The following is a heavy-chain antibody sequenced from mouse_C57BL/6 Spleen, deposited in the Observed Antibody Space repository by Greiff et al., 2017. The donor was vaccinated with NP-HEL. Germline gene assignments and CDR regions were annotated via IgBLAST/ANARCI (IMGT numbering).Heavy chain of an antibody. CDR2: IYWDDDK. Sequence: QVTLKECGPGILQSSQTLSLTCSFSGFSLSTSGMGVSWIRQPSGKGLEWLAHIYWDDDKRYNPSLQSRLTISKDTSRNQVFLKITSVDTADTATYYCARRGDYDQYFDVWGTGTTVTVSS. CDR3: ARRGDYDQYFDV. V-gene: IGHV8-12*01. CDR1: GFSLSTSGMG. D-gene: IGHD2-4*01. J-gene: IGHJ1*03.